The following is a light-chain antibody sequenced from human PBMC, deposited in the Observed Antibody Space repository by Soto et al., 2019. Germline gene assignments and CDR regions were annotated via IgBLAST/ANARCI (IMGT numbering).Light chain of an antibody. Sequence: EIVLTQSPATLSLSPVGRDTLSCRASQSVSSYYLAWYQQKPGQAPRLLIYAASSRATGIPDRFSGGGSGTDFSLTISRLDPEDFAVYYCQQYSSSPITFGQGTRLEIK. CDR2: AAS. CDR1: QSVSSYY. J-gene: IGKJ5*01. V-gene: IGKV3-20*01. CDR3: QQYSSSPIT.